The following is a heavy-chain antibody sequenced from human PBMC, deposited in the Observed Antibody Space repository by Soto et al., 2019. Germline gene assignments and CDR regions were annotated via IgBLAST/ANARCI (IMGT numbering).Heavy chain of an antibody. Sequence: EVQLVESGGGLVQPGGSLKLSCAASGFIFSGSAVHWVRQASGKGLEWVGRILIKAGNYATAYPASMKGRFTISRDDSENMAFLQMKSLKTEDTAVYYCIRGGSPYYYDYWGQGTLVAVSS. CDR2: ILIKAGNYAT. CDR3: IRGGSPYYYDY. J-gene: IGHJ4*02. CDR1: GFIFSGSA. V-gene: IGHV3-73*01.